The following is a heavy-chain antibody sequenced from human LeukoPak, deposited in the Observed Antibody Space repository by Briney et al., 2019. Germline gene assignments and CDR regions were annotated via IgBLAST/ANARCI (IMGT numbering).Heavy chain of an antibody. CDR2: ISGRGDKT. Sequence: GGSLRLSCVASGFSFSDYVMTWVRQAPGKGLEWVSGISGRGDKTYRADSVTGRFTISRDNSKNTVYLQMNSLRVEDTAVYYCAIVERFIDAFEFWGQGTAVTVSS. CDR1: GFSFSDYV. D-gene: IGHD3-16*02. J-gene: IGHJ3*01. CDR3: AIVERFIDAFEF. V-gene: IGHV3-23*01.